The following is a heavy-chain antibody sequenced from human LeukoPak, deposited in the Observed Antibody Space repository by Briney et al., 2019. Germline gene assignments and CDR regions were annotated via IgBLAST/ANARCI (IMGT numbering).Heavy chain of an antibody. Sequence: PSETLSLTCTVSGGSISSSPYYWGWIRQPPGKELEWIGTIYYSGSTYYNPSLESRVTISVDTSKNQFSLKLSSVTAADTALYWCARHNAPRRVGFDFWGQGILVTVSS. CDR1: GGSISSSPYY. CDR3: ARHNAPRRVGFDF. V-gene: IGHV4-39*01. D-gene: IGHD2-2*01. J-gene: IGHJ4*02. CDR2: IYYSGST.